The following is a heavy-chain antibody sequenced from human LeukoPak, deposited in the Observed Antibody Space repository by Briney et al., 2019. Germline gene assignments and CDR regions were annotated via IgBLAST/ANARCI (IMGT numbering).Heavy chain of an antibody. CDR2: IYPSGST. V-gene: IGHV4-4*09. CDR3: ARRGYSSGWPTLHY. CDR1: GGSISSSY. Sequence: SETLSLTCTVSGGSISSSYWSWIRQPPGMGLEWIGYIYPSGSTNYNPSLKSRVTISVDTSKNQFSLKLSSVTAADTAVYYCARRGYSSGWPTLHYWGQGTLVTVSS. D-gene: IGHD6-19*01. J-gene: IGHJ4*02.